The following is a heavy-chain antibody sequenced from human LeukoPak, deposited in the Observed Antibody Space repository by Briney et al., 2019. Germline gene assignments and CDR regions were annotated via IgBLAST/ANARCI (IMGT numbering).Heavy chain of an antibody. J-gene: IGHJ3*02. D-gene: IGHD2-2*01. CDR1: GYTFTSYY. CDR2: INPSGGST. CDR3: ARAFTILGRYAFDIWGQGLVLGRYAFDI. Sequence: GASVKVSCKASGYTFTSYYMHWVRQAPGQGLEWMGIINPSGGSTSYAQKFQGRVTMTRDTSTSTVYMELSSLRSEDTAVYYCARAFTILGRYAFDIWGQGLVLGRYAFDIWGQGTMVTVSS. V-gene: IGHV1-46*03.